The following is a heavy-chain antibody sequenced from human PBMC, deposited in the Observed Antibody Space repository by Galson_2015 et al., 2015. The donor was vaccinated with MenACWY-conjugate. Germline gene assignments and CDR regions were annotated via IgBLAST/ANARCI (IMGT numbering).Heavy chain of an antibody. V-gene: IGHV3-7*03. CDR2: IKKDGSEK. J-gene: IGHJ6*02. CDR3: ARGHYGMDV. CDR1: GFTFRNYW. Sequence: SLRLSCAVSGFTFRNYWMTWVRQAPGQGLEWVASIKKDGSEKYYVDSVKGRFTISRDNTKNSMYLDMNSLRAEDTAVYYCARGHYGMDVWGQGTTVTASS.